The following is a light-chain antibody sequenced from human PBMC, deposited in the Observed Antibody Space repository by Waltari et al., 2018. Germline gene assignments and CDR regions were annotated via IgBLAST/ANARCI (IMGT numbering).Light chain of an antibody. CDR1: CSHIGSTY. V-gene: IGLV1-47*01. CDR3: AAWDDSVSGGM. J-gene: IGLJ2*01. Sequence: QSVLTQPPSPSGTPGQRVTIPCSGSCSHIGSTYVSWYQQLPGTAPKLLMYRTNPVGSGVPARSSGSESGTSDTRAISGLPSEGERYYYWAAWDDSVSGGMVGGGSQLTV. CDR2: RTN.